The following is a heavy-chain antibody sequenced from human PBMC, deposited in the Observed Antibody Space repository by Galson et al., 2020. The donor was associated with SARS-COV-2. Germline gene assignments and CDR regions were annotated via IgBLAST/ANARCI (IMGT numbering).Heavy chain of an antibody. CDR2: IYYSGST. CDR1: AGSISSSSYY. V-gene: IGHV4-39*07. J-gene: IGHJ4*02. D-gene: IGHD3-3*01. Sequence: SETLSLTCTVSAGSISSSSYYWGWIRQPPGKGLEWIGSIYYSGSTYYNPSLQSRVTISVDTSKNQFSLKLSSVTAADTAVYYCASQIDHYDFWSGEGYFDYWGQGTLVTVSS. CDR3: ASQIDHYDFWSGEGYFDY.